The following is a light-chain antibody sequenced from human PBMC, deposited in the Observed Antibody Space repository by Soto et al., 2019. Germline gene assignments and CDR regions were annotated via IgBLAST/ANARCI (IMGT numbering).Light chain of an antibody. CDR3: LQDYNNPLI. Sequence: AIQMTQSPSSLSASVGDRVTITCRASQGIGNDLGWYQQKPGKAPKLLIYAASSLQSGVPSRFSGSGSGTDFTLTISSLQPEDFATYYCLQDYNNPLIFGGGTKVEIK. V-gene: IGKV1-6*01. CDR1: QGIGND. CDR2: AAS. J-gene: IGKJ4*01.